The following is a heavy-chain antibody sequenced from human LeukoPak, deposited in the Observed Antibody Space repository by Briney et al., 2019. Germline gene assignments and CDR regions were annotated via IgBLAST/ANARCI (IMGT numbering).Heavy chain of an antibody. CDR2: IYHSGST. V-gene: IGHV4-30-2*01. Sequence: SQTLSLTCAVSGGSISSGGYSWSWIRQPPGKGLEWIGYIYHSGSTYYNPSLKSRVTISVDTSKNQFSLKLSSVTAADTAVYYCARAKRTWIQLGVFDYWGQGTLVTVSS. J-gene: IGHJ4*02. D-gene: IGHD5-18*01. CDR1: GGSISSGGYS. CDR3: ARAKRTWIQLGVFDY.